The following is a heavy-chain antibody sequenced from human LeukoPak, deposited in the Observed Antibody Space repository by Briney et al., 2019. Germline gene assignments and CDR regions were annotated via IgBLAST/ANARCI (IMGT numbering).Heavy chain of an antibody. CDR1: GGSISSYY. J-gene: IGHJ5*02. CDR3: ARDLWLEGWFDP. CDR2: VYYSGTT. Sequence: SETLSLTCTVSGGSISSYYWSWIRQPPGKGLEWIGSVYYSGTTYYNPSLKSRVTISVDTSKNQFSLRLSSVTAADTAVYYCARDLWLEGWFDPWGQGTLVTVSS. V-gene: IGHV4-59*12. D-gene: IGHD6-19*01.